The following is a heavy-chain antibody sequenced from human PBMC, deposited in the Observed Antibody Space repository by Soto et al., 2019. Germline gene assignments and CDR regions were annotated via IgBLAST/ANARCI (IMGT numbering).Heavy chain of an antibody. CDR3: ARIQRISMIVVSKPYFDY. D-gene: IGHD3-22*01. V-gene: IGHV2-26*01. CDR1: GFSLSNPRMG. J-gene: IGHJ4*02. Sequence: GSGPTLVNPTETLTLTCTVSGFSLSNPRMGVSWIRQPPGKALEWLAHIFSNDEKSYSTSLESRLTISRDTSKSQVVLTMTNMDPVDTATYYCARIQRISMIVVSKPYFDYWGQGALVTVSS. CDR2: IFSNDEK.